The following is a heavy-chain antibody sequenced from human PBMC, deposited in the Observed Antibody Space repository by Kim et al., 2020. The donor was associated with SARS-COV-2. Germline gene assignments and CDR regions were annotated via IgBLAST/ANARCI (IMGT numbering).Heavy chain of an antibody. CDR3: ERVGYDYVWGSYRDYYYYYGMDV. V-gene: IGHV3-11*05. Sequence: GGSLRLSCAASGFTFSDYYMSWIRQAPGKGLEWVSYISSSSSYTNYADSVKGRFTISRDNAKNSLYLQMNSPRAEDTAVYYCERVGYDYVWGSYRDYYYYYGMDVWGQGTTVTVSS. D-gene: IGHD3-16*02. CDR2: ISSSSSYT. J-gene: IGHJ6*02. CDR1: GFTFSDYY.